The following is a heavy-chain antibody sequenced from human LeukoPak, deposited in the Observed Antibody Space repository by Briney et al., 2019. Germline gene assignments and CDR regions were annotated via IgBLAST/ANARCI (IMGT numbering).Heavy chain of an antibody. Sequence: ASVKVSCKASGYTFTSYAMHWVRPAPGQRLAWMGWINAGNGNTKYSQEFQGRVTITRDTSASTAYMELSSLRSEDTAVYYCARVRRKWELLRSAFDIWGQGTMVTVSS. D-gene: IGHD1-26*01. J-gene: IGHJ3*02. CDR3: ARVRRKWELLRSAFDI. CDR2: INAGNGNT. CDR1: GYTFTSYA. V-gene: IGHV1-3*03.